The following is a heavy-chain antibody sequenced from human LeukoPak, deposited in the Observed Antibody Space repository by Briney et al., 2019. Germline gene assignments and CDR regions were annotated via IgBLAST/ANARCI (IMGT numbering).Heavy chain of an antibody. CDR3: AREAYSNYERHDYFDY. CDR1: GFYLNIYS. J-gene: IGHJ4*02. V-gene: IGHV3-48*04. D-gene: IGHD4-11*01. Sequence: GGSLRLSCAASGFYLNIYSMRWVRQAPGKGLEWVSYISSTSRTIYYADSVKGRFTVSRDNDKNSLYLHMSSLRAEDTAVYYCAREAYSNYERHDYFDYWGRGTLVTVSS. CDR2: ISSTSRTI.